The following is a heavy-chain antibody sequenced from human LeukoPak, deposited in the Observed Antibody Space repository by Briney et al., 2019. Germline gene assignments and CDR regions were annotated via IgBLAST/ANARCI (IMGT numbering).Heavy chain of an antibody. CDR1: GYTFTSYG. V-gene: IGHV1-18*01. CDR3: ARGVVVLAAMGPHFWFDP. D-gene: IGHD2-2*01. J-gene: IGHJ5*02. Sequence: ASVKVSCKASGYTFTSYGISWVRQAPGQGLEWMGWISAYNGNTNYAQKLQGRVTMTTDTSTSTAYMELRSLRSDDTAVYYCARGVVVLAAMGPHFWFDPWGLGTLVTVSS. CDR2: ISAYNGNT.